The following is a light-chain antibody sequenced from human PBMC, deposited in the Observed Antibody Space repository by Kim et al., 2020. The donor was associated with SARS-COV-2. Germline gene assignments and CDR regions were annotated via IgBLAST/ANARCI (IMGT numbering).Light chain of an antibody. V-gene: IGKV1-39*01. CDR3: QQSYSTPHT. CDR2: AAS. Sequence: DIQMTQSPSSLSASVGDRVTITCRASQSISSYLNWYQQKPGKAPKLLIYAASSLQSGVPSRFSGSGSGTDFTLTISSLQPEYFATYYCQQSYSTPHTFGQGTNLDI. J-gene: IGKJ2*01. CDR1: QSISSY.